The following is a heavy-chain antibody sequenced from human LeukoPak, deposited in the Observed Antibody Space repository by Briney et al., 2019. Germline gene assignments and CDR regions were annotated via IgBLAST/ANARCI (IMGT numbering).Heavy chain of an antibody. J-gene: IGHJ3*02. CDR3: ARKNDFDI. CDR2: IYYSGRT. V-gene: IGHV4-59*01. CDR1: VGSISSDH. D-gene: IGHD2/OR15-2a*01. Sequence: KPSETLSLTCTVSVGSISSDHWNWIRQPPGKGLEWIGCIYYSGRTYYNPSLKSRVSISVDMSKSQFSLRLTSVTAADTAVYYCARKNDFDIWGQETLVTVSS.